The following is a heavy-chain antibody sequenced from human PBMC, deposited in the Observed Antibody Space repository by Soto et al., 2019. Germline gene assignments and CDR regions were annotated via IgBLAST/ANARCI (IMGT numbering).Heavy chain of an antibody. D-gene: IGHD2-2*01. V-gene: IGHV3-11*01. CDR2: ISSSGSTI. CDR3: ARVAEYQLLDYYYYYGMDV. CDR1: GFTFSDYY. J-gene: IGHJ6*02. Sequence: PGGSLRLSCAASGFTFSDYYMSWIRRAPGKGLEWVSYISSSGSTIYYADSVKGRFTISRDNAKNSLYLQMNSLRAEDTAVYYCARVAEYQLLDYYYYYGMDVWGQGTTVTVSS.